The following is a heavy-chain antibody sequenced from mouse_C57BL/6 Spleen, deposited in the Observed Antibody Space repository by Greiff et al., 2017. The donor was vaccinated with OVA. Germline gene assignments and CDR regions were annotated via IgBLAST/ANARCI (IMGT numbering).Heavy chain of an antibody. D-gene: IGHD1-1*01. Sequence: LHHPFSYLLIPGSSVKLSCNSSGYTFTSYWMHWVKQRPGQGLECIGEIDPSDSYTNYNQKFKGKSTLTVDKSSSTAYMQLSSLTSEDSAVYYCARHGSSDYAMDYWGQGTSVTVSS. CDR1: GYTFTSYW. V-gene: IGHV1-69*01. CDR3: ARHGSSDYAMDY. J-gene: IGHJ4*01. CDR2: IDPSDSYT.